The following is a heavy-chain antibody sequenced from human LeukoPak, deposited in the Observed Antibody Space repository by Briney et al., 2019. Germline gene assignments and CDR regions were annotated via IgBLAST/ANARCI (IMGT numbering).Heavy chain of an antibody. CDR1: GFTFDDYA. D-gene: IGHD3-16*01. V-gene: IGHV4-34*10. Sequence: GSLRLSCAASGFTFDDYAMHWVRQSPGKGLEWIGEVSQTGDTNYNSSLKARVAVSVDKSNNQFSLRLTSVTAADTAVYFCARWTAFLGFDYWGRGILVTVSS. CDR2: VSQTGDT. CDR3: ARWTAFLGFDY. J-gene: IGHJ4*02.